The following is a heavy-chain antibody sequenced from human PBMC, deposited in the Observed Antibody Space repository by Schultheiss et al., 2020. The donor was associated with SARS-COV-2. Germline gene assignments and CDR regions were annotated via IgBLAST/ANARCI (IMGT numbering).Heavy chain of an antibody. D-gene: IGHD2-15*01. CDR1: GGSISSYY. CDR2: INHSGST. J-gene: IGHJ5*02. V-gene: IGHV4-34*01. CDR3: ARFRAATGDNWFDP. Sequence: SETLSLTCTVSGGSISSYYWSWIRQPPGKGLEWIGEINHSGSTNYNPSLKSRVTISVDTSKNQFSLKLSSVTAADTAVYYCARFRAATGDNWFDPWGQGTLVTVSS.